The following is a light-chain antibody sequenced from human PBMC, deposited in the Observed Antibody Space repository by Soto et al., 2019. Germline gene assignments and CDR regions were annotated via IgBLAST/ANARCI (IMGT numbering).Light chain of an antibody. Sequence: QSALTQPASVSGSPGQSITISCTETSSDVGGYNYVSWYQQHPGKAPKLMIYEVSNRPSGVSNRFSGSKSGNTASLTISGLQAQDEADYYCSSSTSSSTPYVFGTGTKLTVL. CDR2: EVS. CDR3: SSSTSSSTPYV. CDR1: SSDVGGYNY. J-gene: IGLJ1*01. V-gene: IGLV2-14*01.